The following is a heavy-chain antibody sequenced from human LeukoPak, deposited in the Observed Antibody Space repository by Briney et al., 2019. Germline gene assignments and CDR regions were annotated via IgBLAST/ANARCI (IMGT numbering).Heavy chain of an antibody. CDR2: ISTSSSYI. D-gene: IGHD3-10*01. CDR1: GFTFSSYS. V-gene: IGHV3-21*01. J-gene: IGHJ4*02. Sequence: GGSLRLSCAASGFTFSSYSMNWVRQAPGKGLEWVSSISTSSSYIYYADSVKGRFTISRDNAKNSLYLQMNSLRAEDTAVYYCARGLWFGELGYDYWGQGTLVTVSS. CDR3: ARGLWFGELGYDY.